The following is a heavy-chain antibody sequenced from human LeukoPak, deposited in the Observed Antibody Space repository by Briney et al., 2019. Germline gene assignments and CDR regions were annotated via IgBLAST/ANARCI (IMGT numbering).Heavy chain of an antibody. D-gene: IGHD4-17*01. CDR2: ISSGSTNI. CDR3: VRNDGDNAFDI. CDR1: RFTFSTYS. J-gene: IGHJ3*02. Sequence: PGGSLRLSCVASRFTFSTYSMNWVRQAPGRGLEWVSYISSGSTNIYYKDSVKGRFIVSRDNAKNSLYLHMASLRAEDTADYYCVRNDGDNAFDIWGQGTMVIVSS. V-gene: IGHV3-48*01.